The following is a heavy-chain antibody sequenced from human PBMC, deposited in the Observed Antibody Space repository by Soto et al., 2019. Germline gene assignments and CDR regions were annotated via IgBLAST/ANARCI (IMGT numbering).Heavy chain of an antibody. CDR1: GGSFSGYY. J-gene: IGHJ6*02. CDR3: ARDYSSSWYYYYYYGMDV. CDR2: INHSGST. V-gene: IGHV4-34*01. D-gene: IGHD6-13*01. Sequence: PSETLSLTCAVYGGSFSGYYWSWIRQPPGKGLEWIGEINHSGSTNYNPSPKSRVTISVDTSKNQFSLKLSSVTAADTAVYYCARDYSSSWYYYYYYGMDVWGQGTTVTVSS.